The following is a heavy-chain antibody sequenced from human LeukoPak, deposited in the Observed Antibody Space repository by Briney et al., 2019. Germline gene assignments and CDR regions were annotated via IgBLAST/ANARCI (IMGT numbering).Heavy chain of an antibody. D-gene: IGHD3-10*01. V-gene: IGHV3-23*01. CDR1: GFTIENHV. Sequence: GGSLRLSCEASGFTIENHVMTWVRQAPGKGPEWVASQSGSGHNTYYSESVRGRFAISRDNSKNTVLLQMNSLRVEDTAIYYCATDWTLRGVPTFFDPWGQGTVVSVSS. CDR3: ATDWTLRGVPTFFDP. CDR2: QSGSGHNT. J-gene: IGHJ5*02.